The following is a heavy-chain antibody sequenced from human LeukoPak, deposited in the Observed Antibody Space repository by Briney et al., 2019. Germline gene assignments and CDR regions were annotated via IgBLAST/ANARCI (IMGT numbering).Heavy chain of an antibody. V-gene: IGHV4-59*01. Sequence: PSETLSLTCTVSGESISGFYWNWIRQPPGKGLEWIGYIYYSGSTNYNPSLKSRVTISVDTSKNQFSLKLSSVTAADTAVYYCARQSASCPGAFDIWGQGTMVTVSS. CDR2: IYYSGST. CDR1: GESISGFY. J-gene: IGHJ3*02. D-gene: IGHD3-16*01. CDR3: ARQSASCPGAFDI.